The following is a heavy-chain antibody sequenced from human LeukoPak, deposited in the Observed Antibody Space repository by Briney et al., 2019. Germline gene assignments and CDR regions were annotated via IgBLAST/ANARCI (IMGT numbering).Heavy chain of an antibody. CDR3: AKSSGYNSRGWFDP. J-gene: IGHJ5*02. CDR2: ISGSGGST. CDR1: GFTFSSYA. D-gene: IGHD6-13*01. Sequence: GGSLRLSCAASGFTFSSYAMSWVRQAPGKGLEWVSAISGSGGSTYYADSVKGRFTISRDNSKNTLYLQMNSLRAEDTAIYHCAKSSGYNSRGWFDPWGQGTLVTVSS. V-gene: IGHV3-23*01.